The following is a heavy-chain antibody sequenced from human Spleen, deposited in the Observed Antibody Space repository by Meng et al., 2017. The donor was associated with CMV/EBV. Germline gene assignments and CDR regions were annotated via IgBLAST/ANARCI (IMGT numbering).Heavy chain of an antibody. CDR3: VKEGRAWTPFD. CDR2: LSGRSSNP. V-gene: IGHV3-23*01. D-gene: IGHD1-1*01. J-gene: IGHJ4*02. CDR1: GFTFNNYA. Sequence: CAASGFTFNNYAMSWVRQAPGKGLEWVSSLSGRSSNPYYADSVRGRFSISRDNFNNTLSLRMNSLRVEDTAVYYCVKEGRAWTPFDWGQGTLVTVSS.